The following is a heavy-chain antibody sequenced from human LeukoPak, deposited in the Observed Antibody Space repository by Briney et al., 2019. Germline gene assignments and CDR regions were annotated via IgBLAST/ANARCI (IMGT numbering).Heavy chain of an antibody. CDR3: AETAAGPYYYYGMDV. V-gene: IGHV3-23*01. D-gene: IGHD6-13*01. Sequence: GESLRLSCAASGFTFSSYAMSWVRQAPGKGLEWVSAISGSGGSTYYADSVKGRFTISRDNSKNTLYLQMNSLRAEDTAVYYCAETAAGPYYYYGMDVWGQGTTVTVSS. CDR2: ISGSGGST. CDR1: GFTFSSYA. J-gene: IGHJ6*02.